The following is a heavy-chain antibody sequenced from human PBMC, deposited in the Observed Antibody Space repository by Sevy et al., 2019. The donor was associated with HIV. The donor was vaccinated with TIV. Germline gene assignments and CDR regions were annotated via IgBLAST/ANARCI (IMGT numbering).Heavy chain of an antibody. CDR3: ARGKGGYGYGLNY. D-gene: IGHD5-18*01. V-gene: IGHV3-66*01. J-gene: IGHJ4*02. Sequence: GGSLRLSCSASGFTVSINYMTWVRQAPGKGLEWVSVIYSDGTTHQGDSVKGRCTISRDNYENTLYLQMNSLRVEDTAVYYCARGKGGYGYGLNYWGQGTLVTVSS. CDR2: IYSDGTT. CDR1: GFTVSINY.